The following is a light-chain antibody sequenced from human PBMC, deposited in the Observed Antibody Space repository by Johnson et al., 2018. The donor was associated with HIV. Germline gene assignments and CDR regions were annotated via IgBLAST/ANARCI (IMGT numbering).Light chain of an antibody. V-gene: IGLV1-51*01. CDR3: GTWYSNLMGGLAV. CDR1: SSNIENNY. J-gene: IGLJ1*01. CDR2: DNN. Sequence: QSILTQPPSVSAAPGQKVTISCSGSSSNIENNYVSWYQQLPGTAPKLLIYDNNKRPSGIPDQFSGSKSGTSATLGITGLQTGDEADYYCGTWYSNLMGGLAVFVIVTVFTVL.